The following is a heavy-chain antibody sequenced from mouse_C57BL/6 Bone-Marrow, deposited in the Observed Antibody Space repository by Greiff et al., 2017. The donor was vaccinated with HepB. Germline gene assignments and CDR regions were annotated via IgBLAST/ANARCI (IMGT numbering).Heavy chain of an antibody. CDR2: IYPGSGST. Sequence: VQLQQPGAELVKPGASVKMSCKASGYTFTSYWITWVKQRPGQGLEWIGDIYPGSGSTNYNEKFKSKATLTVDTSSSTAYMQLSSLTSEDSAVYYCAREGYYGNCPWFAYWGQGTLVTVSA. V-gene: IGHV1-55*01. J-gene: IGHJ3*01. CDR1: GYTFTSYW. CDR3: AREGYYGNCPWFAY. D-gene: IGHD2-1*01.